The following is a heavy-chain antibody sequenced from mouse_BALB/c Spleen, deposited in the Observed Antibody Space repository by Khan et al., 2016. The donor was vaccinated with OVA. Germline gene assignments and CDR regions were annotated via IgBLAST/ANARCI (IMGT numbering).Heavy chain of an antibody. CDR1: GFSLTDYG. Sequence: VQLVETGPGLVAPSQSLSITCTVSGFSLTDYGVSWIRQPPGKGLEWLGVIWGGGSTYYNSALKSRLSISKDNSKSQVFLKMSSLQTDDTAMYYCAKGVWSYYYASDYWGQGTSVTVSS. J-gene: IGHJ4*01. CDR2: IWGGGST. V-gene: IGHV2-6-5*01. CDR3: AKGVWSYYYASDY.